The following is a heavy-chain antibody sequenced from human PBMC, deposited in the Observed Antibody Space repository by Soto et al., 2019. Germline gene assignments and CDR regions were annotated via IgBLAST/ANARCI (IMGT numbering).Heavy chain of an antibody. J-gene: IGHJ4*02. V-gene: IGHV3-33*01. D-gene: IGHD3-9*01. Sequence: PGGSLRLSCAASGFTFSSYGMHWVRQAPGKGLEWVAVIWYDGSNKYHADSVKGRFTISRDNAKNSLYLQMNSLRAEDTAVYYCARDYDLLPGNGDYWGQGTLVTVSS. CDR2: IWYDGSNK. CDR3: ARDYDLLPGNGDY. CDR1: GFTFSSYG.